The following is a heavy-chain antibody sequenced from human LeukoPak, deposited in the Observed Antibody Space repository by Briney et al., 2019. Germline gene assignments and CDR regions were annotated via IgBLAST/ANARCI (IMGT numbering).Heavy chain of an antibody. Sequence: PGGSLRLSCAASGFTFSSYWMSWVRQAPGKGLEWVANIKQDGSEKYYVDSVKGRFTISRDNAKNSLYLQMNSLRAEDTAVYYCARSRPEVVPAAIGGALDYWGQGTLVTVSS. CDR2: IKQDGSEK. CDR3: ARSRPEVVPAAIGGALDY. V-gene: IGHV3-7*01. CDR1: GFTFSSYW. D-gene: IGHD2-2*02. J-gene: IGHJ4*02.